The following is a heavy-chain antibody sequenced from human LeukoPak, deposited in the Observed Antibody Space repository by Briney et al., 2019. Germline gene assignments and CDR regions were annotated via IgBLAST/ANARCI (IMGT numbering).Heavy chain of an antibody. J-gene: IGHJ6*02. CDR3: AAPWFGELSPGMDV. D-gene: IGHD3-10*01. CDR2: IYYSGST. V-gene: IGHV4-59*12. CDR1: GGSISSYY. Sequence: PSETLSLTCTVSGGSISSYYWSWIRQPPGKRLEWIGYIYYSGSTNYNPSLKSRVTISVDTSKNQFSLKLSSVTAADTAVYYCAAPWFGELSPGMDVWGQGTTVTVSS.